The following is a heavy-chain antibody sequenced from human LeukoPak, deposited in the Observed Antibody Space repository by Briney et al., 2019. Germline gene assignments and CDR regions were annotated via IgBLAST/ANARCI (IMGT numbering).Heavy chain of an antibody. Sequence: SETLSLTCAVYGGSFSGYYWSWIRQPPGKGLEWIGEINHSGSTNYNPSLKSRVTISVDTSKNQFSLKLSSVTAADTAVYYCARGYTPYVWGSYHLDYWGQGTLVTVSS. CDR2: INHSGST. CDR1: GGSFSGYY. D-gene: IGHD3-16*02. V-gene: IGHV4-34*01. J-gene: IGHJ4*02. CDR3: ARGYTPYVWGSYHLDY.